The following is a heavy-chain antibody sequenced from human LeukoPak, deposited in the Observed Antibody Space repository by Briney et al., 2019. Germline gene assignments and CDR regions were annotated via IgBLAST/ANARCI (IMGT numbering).Heavy chain of an antibody. V-gene: IGHV4-30-2*01. J-gene: IGHJ5*02. CDR2: IYHSGST. Sequence: SETLSLTCAVSGGSISSGGYSWSWIRQPPGKGLEWIGYIYHSGSTYYNPSLKSRVTISVDRSKNRFSLKLSSVTAADTAVYYCARDLRMGFDPWGQGTLVTVSS. CDR1: GGSISSGGYS. CDR3: ARDLRMGFDP. D-gene: IGHD2-8*01.